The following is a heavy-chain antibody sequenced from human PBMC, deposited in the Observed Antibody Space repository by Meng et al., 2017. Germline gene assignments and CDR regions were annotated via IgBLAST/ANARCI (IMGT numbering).Heavy chain of an antibody. Sequence: QVTLQESGPGLVKPSQTLSLTCTVSGGSISSGGYYWSWIRQHPGKGLEWIGYIYYSGSTYYNPSLKSRVTISVDTSKNQFSLKLSSVTAADTAVYYCARDRGGGNDYFDYWGQGTLVTVSS. CDR3: ARDRGGGNDYFDY. D-gene: IGHD4-23*01. V-gene: IGHV4-31*03. CDR2: IYYSGST. CDR1: GGSISSGGYY. J-gene: IGHJ4*02.